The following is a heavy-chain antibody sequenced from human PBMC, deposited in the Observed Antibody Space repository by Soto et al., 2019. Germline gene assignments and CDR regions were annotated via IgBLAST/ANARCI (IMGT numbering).Heavy chain of an antibody. V-gene: IGHV1-69*08. CDR1: GGTFSSYT. D-gene: IGHD6-19*01. CDR3: ARENICGWYSWFDP. CDR2: IIPILGIA. J-gene: IGHJ5*02. Sequence: QVQLVQSGAEVKKPGSSVKVSCKASGGTFSSYTISWVRQAPGQGLEWMGRIIPILGIANYAQKFQGRFTITADKSSSRAYIVLSSLGSEDTAVYYCARENICGWYSWFDPWGQGTLVTVSS.